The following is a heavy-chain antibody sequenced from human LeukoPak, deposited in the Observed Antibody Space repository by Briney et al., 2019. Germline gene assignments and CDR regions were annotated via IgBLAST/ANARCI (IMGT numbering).Heavy chain of an antibody. CDR2: ISGSGGST. CDR3: ATYYYDSSGKGIALGY. CDR1: GGSFSGYY. D-gene: IGHD3-22*01. Sequence: ETLSLTCAVYGGSFSGYYWSWVRQAPGKGLEWVSAISGSGGSTYYADSVKGRFTISRDNSKNTLYLQMNSLRAEDTAVYYCATYYYDSSGKGIALGYWGQGTLVTVSS. J-gene: IGHJ4*02. V-gene: IGHV3-23*01.